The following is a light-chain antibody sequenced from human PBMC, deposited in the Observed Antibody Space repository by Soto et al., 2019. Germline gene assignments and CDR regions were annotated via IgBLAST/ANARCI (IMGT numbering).Light chain of an antibody. CDR2: KGT. V-gene: IGLV2-23*01. J-gene: IGLJ1*01. CDR3: CSSAPESTYV. CDR1: SSDVGAYDS. Sequence: QSVLAQPASVAGSPGQSITVSCTWTSSDVGAYDSVSWYQQHPHKAPQLIIYKGTQRPSGVSNRFSGSTSGNAASLTISGLQADDEADYFCCSSAPESTYVCGTGTKVNVL.